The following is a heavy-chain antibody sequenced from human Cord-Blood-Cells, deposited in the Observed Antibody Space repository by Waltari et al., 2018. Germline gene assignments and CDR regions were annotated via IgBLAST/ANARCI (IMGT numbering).Heavy chain of an antibody. CDR1: GGSFSGYY. D-gene: IGHD1-7*01. Sequence: QVQLQQWGAGLLKPSETLSLTCAVYGGSFSGYYWSWIRQPPGKGLEWIGEINHSGSTNYNPSLKSRVTISVDTSKNQFSLKLSSVTAADTAVYYCASGVGTATNVDYWGQGTLVTVSS. V-gene: IGHV4-34*01. CDR3: ASGVGTATNVDY. CDR2: INHSGST. J-gene: IGHJ4*02.